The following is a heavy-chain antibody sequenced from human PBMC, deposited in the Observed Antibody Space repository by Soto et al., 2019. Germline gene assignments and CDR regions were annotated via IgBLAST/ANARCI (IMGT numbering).Heavy chain of an antibody. CDR3: ARDWGPYDFWSGYYIDC. D-gene: IGHD3-3*01. CDR2: IYYSGST. V-gene: IGHV4-30-4*01. J-gene: IGHJ4*02. Sequence: QVQLQESGPGLMKPSPTLSLPCTVSGGSISSGDYYWSWIRQPPGKGLGWIAYIYYSGSTYYNPSLMSRVTISVDTSKNRFSLKLSSVTAADTAVYYCARDWGPYDFWSGYYIDCWGQGTLVTVFS. CDR1: GGSISSGDYY.